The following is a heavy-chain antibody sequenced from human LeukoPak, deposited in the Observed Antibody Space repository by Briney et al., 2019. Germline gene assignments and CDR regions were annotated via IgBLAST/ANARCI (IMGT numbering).Heavy chain of an antibody. CDR1: GYTFTSYY. CDR2: INPSGGST. D-gene: IGHD3-3*01. V-gene: IGHV1-46*01. CDR3: ARGPIFGVVIINYYMDV. J-gene: IGHJ6*03. Sequence: ASVKVSCKASGYTFTSYYMHWVRQAPGQGLEWMGIINPSGGSTSYAQKFQGRVTMTRDTSTSTVYMELSSLRSEDTAVYYCARGPIFGVVIINYYMDVWGKGTTVTVSS.